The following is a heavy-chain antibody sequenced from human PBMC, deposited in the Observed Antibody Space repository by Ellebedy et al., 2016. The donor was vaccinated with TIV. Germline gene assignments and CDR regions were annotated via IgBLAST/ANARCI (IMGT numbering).Heavy chain of an antibody. Sequence: MPSETLSLTCTVSGYSISSGYYWGWIRQPPGKGLEWIGSIYHSGNTHYNPSLKSRVTISVATSKNQFSLKFTSVTAADTAVYYGARDFYGSGPNHDYWGQGTLVTVSS. V-gene: IGHV4-38-2*02. D-gene: IGHD3-10*01. CDR1: GYSISSGYY. CDR2: IYHSGNT. CDR3: ARDFYGSGPNHDY. J-gene: IGHJ4*02.